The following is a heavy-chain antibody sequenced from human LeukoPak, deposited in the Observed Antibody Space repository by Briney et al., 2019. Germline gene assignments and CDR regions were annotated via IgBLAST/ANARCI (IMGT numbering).Heavy chain of an antibody. CDR3: ARRDRYCSSTSCYGHRFDP. J-gene: IGHJ5*02. V-gene: IGHV4-39*01. CDR1: GGSISTSSYY. Sequence: SETLSLTCTVSGGSISTSSYYWGWIRQPPGKGLEWIGSIFYSGSTYCNPSLKSRVTISVDTSKNQFSLKLSSVPAADPAVYYCARRDRYCSSTSCYGHRFDPWGQGTLVTVSS. CDR2: IFYSGST. D-gene: IGHD2-2*01.